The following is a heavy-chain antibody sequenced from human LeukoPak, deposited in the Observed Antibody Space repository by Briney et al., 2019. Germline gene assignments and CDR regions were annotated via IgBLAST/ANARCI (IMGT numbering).Heavy chain of an antibody. CDR3: ARDKIVGPTTLDY. CDR1: GFTFSGYW. V-gene: IGHV3-7*01. D-gene: IGHD1-26*01. Sequence: EGSLRLSCAASGFTFSGYWMSWVRQTPEKGLEWVANIKQDGYEKYYVDSVKGRFTISRDNAKNSLYLQMNSLRADDTAIYYCARDKIVGPTTLDYWGQGTLVTVSS. J-gene: IGHJ4*02. CDR2: IKQDGYEK.